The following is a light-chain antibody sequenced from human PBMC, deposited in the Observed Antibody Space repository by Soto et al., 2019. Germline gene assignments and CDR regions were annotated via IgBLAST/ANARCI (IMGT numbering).Light chain of an antibody. Sequence: EIVMTQSPATLSVSLGERATLSCRASQSVSSNLAWYQQKPGRAPRLLIFGPSIRATGIPARFSGSGSGTEFTLTISSLQSEDFAVYSCQQYDDWPFTFGPGTKVDI. V-gene: IGKV3D-15*01. CDR1: QSVSSN. CDR3: QQYDDWPFT. J-gene: IGKJ3*01. CDR2: GPS.